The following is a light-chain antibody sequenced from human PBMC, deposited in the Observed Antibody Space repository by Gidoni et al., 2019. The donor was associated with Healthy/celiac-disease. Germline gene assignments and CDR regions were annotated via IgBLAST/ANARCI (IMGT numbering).Light chain of an antibody. CDR3: QQYGSSPCS. V-gene: IGKV3-20*01. Sequence: EIVLTQSPGTLSLSPGERATLSCRASQSVSSSYLAWYQQKPGQAPRLLIYGASSRATGIPDRFCGSGSGTDFTLTISRLEPEDFAVYYCQQYGSSPCSFGQGTKLEIK. CDR1: QSVSSSY. CDR2: GAS. J-gene: IGKJ2*04.